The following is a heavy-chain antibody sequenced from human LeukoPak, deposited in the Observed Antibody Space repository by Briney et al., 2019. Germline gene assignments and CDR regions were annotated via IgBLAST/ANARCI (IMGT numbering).Heavy chain of an antibody. CDR3: AKPTGIAVAGTRGYFDY. CDR2: ISGSGGST. D-gene: IGHD6-19*01. CDR1: GFTFSDYY. J-gene: IGHJ4*02. Sequence: QPGGSLRLSCAASGFTFSDYYMSWIRQAPGKGLEWVSAISGSGGSTYYADSVKGRFTISRDNSKNTLYLQMNSLRAEDTAVYYCAKPTGIAVAGTRGYFDYWGQGTLVTVSS. V-gene: IGHV3-23*01.